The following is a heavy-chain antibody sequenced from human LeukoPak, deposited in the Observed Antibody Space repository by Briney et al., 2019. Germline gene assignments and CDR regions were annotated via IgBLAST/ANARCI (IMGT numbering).Heavy chain of an antibody. V-gene: IGHV1-2*02. J-gene: IGHJ4*02. CDR2: INPNSGST. CDR3: ARGEGYSYGALSY. D-gene: IGHD5-18*01. Sequence: ASVKVSCKASGYTFTGYYMHWVRQAPGQGLEWMGWINPNSGSTNYAQKFQGRVTMTRDTSISTAYMELSRLRSDDTAVYYCARGEGYSYGALSYWGQGTLVTVSS. CDR1: GYTFTGYY.